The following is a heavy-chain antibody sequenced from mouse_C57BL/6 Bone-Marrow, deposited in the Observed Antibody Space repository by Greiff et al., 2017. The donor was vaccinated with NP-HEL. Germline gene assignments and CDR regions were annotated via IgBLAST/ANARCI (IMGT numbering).Heavy chain of an antibody. D-gene: IGHD1-1*01. V-gene: IGHV2-2*01. CDR1: GFSLTSYG. CDR3: AAGYYGSSPGYFYY. Sequence: VKLVESGPGLVQPSQSLSITCTVSGFSLTSYGVHWVRQSPGKGLEWLGVIWSGGSTDYNAAFISRLSISKDNSKSQVFFKMNSMQADDTAIYYCAAGYYGSSPGYFYYWGQGATLTVSS. J-gene: IGHJ2*01. CDR2: IWSGGST.